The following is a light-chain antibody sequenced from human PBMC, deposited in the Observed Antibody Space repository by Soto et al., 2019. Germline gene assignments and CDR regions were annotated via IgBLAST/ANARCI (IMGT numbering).Light chain of an antibody. Sequence: QSALTQPPSVSGSPGQSVTISCTGTSNNVGTYNRVTWYQQPPGTAPKLMIYEVSNRPSGVPDRFSGSKSGNTVSLTISGLQAEDEADYYCSSYTSSSTVVFGGGTKLTVL. CDR2: EVS. CDR1: SNNVGTYNR. CDR3: SSYTSSSTVV. V-gene: IGLV2-18*02. J-gene: IGLJ2*01.